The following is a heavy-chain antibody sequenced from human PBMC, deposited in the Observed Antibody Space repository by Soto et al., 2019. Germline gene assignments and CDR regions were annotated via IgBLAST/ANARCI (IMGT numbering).Heavy chain of an antibody. D-gene: IGHD3-10*01. V-gene: IGHV4-59*01. CDR2: IYSTGTN. J-gene: IGHJ5*01. CDR3: ARASYSGGWPDS. Sequence: WTWIGQPPGKGLEWSGYIYSTGTNKINPSLMRRVTMSVDTSNSQFSMRLTSVTDDDTAVYYCARASYSGGWPDSWGQGTLVAVSS.